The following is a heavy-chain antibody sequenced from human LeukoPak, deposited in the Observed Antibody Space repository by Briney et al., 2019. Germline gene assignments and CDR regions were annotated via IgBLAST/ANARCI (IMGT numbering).Heavy chain of an antibody. CDR3: ARVSSWFDP. CDR1: GGSFSGYY. CDR2: INHSGST. J-gene: IGHJ5*02. Sequence: TSETLSLTCAVYGGSFSGYYWSWIRQPPGKGLEWIGEINHSGSTNYNPSLKSRVTISVDTSKNQFSLNLTSVTAADMAVYYCARVSSWFDPWGQGTLVTVSS. V-gene: IGHV4-34*01. D-gene: IGHD2/OR15-2a*01.